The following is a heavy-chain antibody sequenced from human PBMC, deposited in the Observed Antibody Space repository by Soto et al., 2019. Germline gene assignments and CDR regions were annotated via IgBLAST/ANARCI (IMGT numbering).Heavy chain of an antibody. V-gene: IGHV4-59*01. CDR3: ARANISTGYSPYYYYYGMDV. CDR2: IYYSGST. D-gene: IGHD3-9*01. J-gene: IGHJ6*02. CDR1: GGSISSYY. Sequence: SETLSLTCTVSGGSISSYYWSWIRQPPGKGLEWIGYIYYSGSTNYNPSLKSRVTISVDTSKNQFSLKLSSVTAADTAVYYCARANISTGYSPYYYYYGMDVWGQGTTVTVSS.